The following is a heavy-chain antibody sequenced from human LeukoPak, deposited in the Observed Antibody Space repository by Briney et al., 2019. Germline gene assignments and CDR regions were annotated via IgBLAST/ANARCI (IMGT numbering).Heavy chain of an antibody. CDR2: ISAYNGNT. Sequence: ASVKVSCKASGYTFTSYGISWVRQAPGQGLEWMGWISAYNGNTNYAQKLQGRVTMTTDTSTSTAYMELRSLRSDDTAVYYCARDPTDHDYVWGSYRPRTLDYWGQGTLVTVSS. J-gene: IGHJ4*02. CDR3: ARDPTDHDYVWGSYRPRTLDY. V-gene: IGHV1-18*01. D-gene: IGHD3-16*02. CDR1: GYTFTSYG.